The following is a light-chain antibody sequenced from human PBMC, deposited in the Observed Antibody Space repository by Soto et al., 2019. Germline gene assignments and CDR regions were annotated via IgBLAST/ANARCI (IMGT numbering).Light chain of an antibody. CDR3: QQYYNSPLT. V-gene: IGKV4-1*01. Sequence: DIVMTQSPHSLAVSLVESATIHCKSRQSVLSSSDNRNYLAWYQQKAGQSPKLLIYCASSRESGVPDRFSGAGSGTDFTLNISSLQAEDVAVYYCQQYYNSPLTFGGGTKVDIK. J-gene: IGKJ4*01. CDR1: QSVLSSSDNRNY. CDR2: CAS.